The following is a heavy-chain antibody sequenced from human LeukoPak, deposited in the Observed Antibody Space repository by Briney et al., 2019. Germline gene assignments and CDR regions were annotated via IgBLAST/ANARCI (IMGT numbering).Heavy chain of an antibody. D-gene: IGHD5-12*01. CDR1: GFTFSSYG. Sequence: GGSLRLSCAASGFTFSSYGMHWVRQAPGKGLEWVAFIRYDGSNKYYADSVKGRFTISRDNSKNTLYLQMNSLRAEDTAVYYCAKAVESGGYDSPYLDYWGQGTLVTVSS. V-gene: IGHV3-30*02. J-gene: IGHJ4*02. CDR2: IRYDGSNK. CDR3: AKAVESGGYDSPYLDY.